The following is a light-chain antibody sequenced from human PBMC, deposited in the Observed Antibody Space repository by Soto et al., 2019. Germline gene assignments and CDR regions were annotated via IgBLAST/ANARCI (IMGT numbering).Light chain of an antibody. CDR3: QQSYSTLVT. CDR1: QSISSY. CDR2: AAS. V-gene: IGKV1-39*01. J-gene: IGKJ1*01. Sequence: DIQMTQSPSSLSASVGDRVTTTCRASQSISSYLNWYQQIPGKAPKLLIYAASSLQSGVPSRFSGSGSGTDFTLTITSLQPEDFATYYCQQSYSTLVTFGQGTKVEIK.